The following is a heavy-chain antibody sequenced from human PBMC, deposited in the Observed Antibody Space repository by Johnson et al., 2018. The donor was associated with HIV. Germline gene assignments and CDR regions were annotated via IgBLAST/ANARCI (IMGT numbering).Heavy chain of an antibody. D-gene: IGHD5-12*01. J-gene: IGHJ3*02. CDR2: LSWNSGSI. CDR1: GFTFDDYA. Sequence: VQLVESGGGLVQPGRSLRLSCAASGFTFDDYAMHWVRQAPGKGLEWVSGLSWNSGSIGYADSVKGRFTISRDNAKNSLYLQMNSLRAEDTALYYCAKDIVATLLYAFDIWGQGTMVTVSS. CDR3: AKDIVATLLYAFDI. V-gene: IGHV3-9*01.